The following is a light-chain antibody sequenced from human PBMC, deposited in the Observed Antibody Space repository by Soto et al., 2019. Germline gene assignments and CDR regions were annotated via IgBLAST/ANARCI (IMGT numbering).Light chain of an antibody. CDR3: QQVNSYPYT. CDR1: QGISSY. J-gene: IGKJ2*01. CDR2: AAS. Sequence: DIQLTQSPSFLSASVGDRVTITCRASQGISSYLAWYQQKPGKAPKLLIYAASTLKSGVPSRFSGSGSGTEFTLTISSLQPEDLATYYCQQVNSYPYTFGQGTKLEIK. V-gene: IGKV1-9*01.